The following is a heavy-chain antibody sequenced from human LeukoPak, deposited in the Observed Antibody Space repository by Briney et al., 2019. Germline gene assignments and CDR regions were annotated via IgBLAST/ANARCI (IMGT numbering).Heavy chain of an antibody. V-gene: IGHV3-23*01. Sequence: GGSLRLSCAASGFTFNNYAMNWVRQAPGKGLEWVSSISGGGETTYYADSAKGRFTISRDNSQNTLYLQMNSLRAEVTAVYYCARDDADYVGYFFFDYWGQGTLVTVSS. CDR3: ARDDADYVGYFFFDY. CDR2: ISGGGETT. CDR1: GFTFNNYA. D-gene: IGHD4-17*01. J-gene: IGHJ4*02.